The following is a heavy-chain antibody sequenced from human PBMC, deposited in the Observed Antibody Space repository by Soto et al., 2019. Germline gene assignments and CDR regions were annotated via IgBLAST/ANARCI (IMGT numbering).Heavy chain of an antibody. CDR1: GYSFTSYW. CDR3: ARRGYCSGGSCFSAPFDI. D-gene: IGHD2-15*01. V-gene: IGHV5-51*01. J-gene: IGHJ3*02. Sequence: GESLKISCKGSGYSFTSYWIGWVRQMPGKGLEWMAIIYPGDSDARYSPSFQGQVTISADKSISTAYLQWSGLKASDTAMYYCARRGYCSGGSCFSAPFDIWGQGTMVTVSS. CDR2: IYPGDSDA.